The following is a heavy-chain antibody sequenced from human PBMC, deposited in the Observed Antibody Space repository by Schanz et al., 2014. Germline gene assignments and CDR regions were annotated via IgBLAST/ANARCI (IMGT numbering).Heavy chain of an antibody. CDR1: GYTLTNFD. V-gene: IGHV1-2*02. D-gene: IGHD6-6*01. CDR3: ARAGQDFEYSSLSPIWYFDL. Sequence: QVQLVQSGAEVKKPGSSVKVSCKASGYTLTNFDINWVRQAPGQGLEWMGWINPNSGGTNYAQKFQGRVTMTRDTSISTAYMELCRLRSDDTAVYYCARAGQDFEYSSLSPIWYFDLWGRGTLVTVSS. CDR2: INPNSGGT. J-gene: IGHJ2*01.